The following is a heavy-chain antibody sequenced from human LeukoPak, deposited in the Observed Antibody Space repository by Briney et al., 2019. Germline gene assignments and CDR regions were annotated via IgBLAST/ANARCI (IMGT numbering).Heavy chain of an antibody. Sequence: PSETLSLTCAVYCGSLSGYYWNWIRQPPGKGLEWIGEINHSGGTNYNPSLKSRVTISVDTSKNQFSLKLSSVTAADTAVYYCAKKQESDVIDYWGQGTLVTVSS. CDR1: CGSLSGYY. V-gene: IGHV4-34*01. CDR3: AKKQESDVIDY. J-gene: IGHJ4*02. CDR2: INHSGGT. D-gene: IGHD1/OR15-1a*01.